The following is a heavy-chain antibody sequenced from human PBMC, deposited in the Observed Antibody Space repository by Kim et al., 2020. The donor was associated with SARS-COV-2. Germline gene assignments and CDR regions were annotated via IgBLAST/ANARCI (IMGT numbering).Heavy chain of an antibody. V-gene: IGHV4-31*02. CDR2: GTT. J-gene: IGHJ4*02. Sequence: GTTYYNPSLKTRVTLSVETSKDPFSLRLSSGAAADTAVYYCAGKRESRFDYWGQGTLVTVSS. D-gene: IGHD3-10*01. CDR3: AGKRESRFDY.